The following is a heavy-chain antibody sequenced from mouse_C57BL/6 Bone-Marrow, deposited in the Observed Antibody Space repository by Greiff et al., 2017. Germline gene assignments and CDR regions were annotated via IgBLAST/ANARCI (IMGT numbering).Heavy chain of an antibody. D-gene: IGHD2-2*01. CDR1: GYTFTDYY. J-gene: IGHJ2*01. CDR2: INPNNGGT. Sequence: VQLQQSGPELVKPGASVKISCKASGYTFTDYYMNWVKQSHGKSLEWIGDINPNNGGTSYNQKFKGKATLTVDKSSSTAYMELRSLTSEDSAVYYCARALWLRRLDYWGQGTTLTVSS. V-gene: IGHV1-26*01. CDR3: ARALWLRRLDY.